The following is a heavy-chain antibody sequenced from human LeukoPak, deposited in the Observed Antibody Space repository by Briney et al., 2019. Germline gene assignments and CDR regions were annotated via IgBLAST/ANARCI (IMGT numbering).Heavy chain of an antibody. D-gene: IGHD6-19*01. CDR2: ISTSSSYI. CDR1: GFTFSGST. V-gene: IGHV3-21*01. CDR3: ARQQWLDGAYYFDY. J-gene: IGHJ4*02. Sequence: GSLRPSCAASGFTFSGSTMNWVRQAPGKGLEWVSFISTSSSYIYYADSVRGRFTISRDNAKNSLYLQMNSLRAEDTAVYYCARQQWLDGAYYFDYWGQGTLVTVSS.